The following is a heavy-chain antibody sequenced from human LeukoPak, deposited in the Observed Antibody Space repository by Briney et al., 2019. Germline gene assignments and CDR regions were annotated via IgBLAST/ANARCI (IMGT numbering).Heavy chain of an antibody. CDR1: GGSISSYY. CDR2: IYYSGST. V-gene: IGHV4-59*01. D-gene: IGHD1-26*01. J-gene: IGHJ4*02. Sequence: SETLSLTCTVSGGSISSYYWSWIRQPPGKGLEWIGYIYYSGSTNYNPSLKSRVTISVDTSKNQFSPKLSSVTAADTAVYYCARAGWELLTRVYYFDYWGQGTLVTVSS. CDR3: ARAGWELLTRVYYFDY.